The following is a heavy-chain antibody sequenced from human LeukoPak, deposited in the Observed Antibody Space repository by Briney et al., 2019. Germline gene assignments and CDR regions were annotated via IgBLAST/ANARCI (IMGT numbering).Heavy chain of an antibody. CDR2: IYYSGST. V-gene: IGHV4-59*01. J-gene: IGHJ5*02. CDR3: ARDPSSGSPYGFDP. Sequence: SETLSLTCTVSGGSISSYYLSWIRQPPGKGLEWIGYIYYSGSTNYNPSLRSRVTISVDTSKNQFSLKLSSVTAADTAVYYCARDPSSGSPYGFDPWGQGTLVTVSS. D-gene: IGHD6-19*01. CDR1: GGSISSYY.